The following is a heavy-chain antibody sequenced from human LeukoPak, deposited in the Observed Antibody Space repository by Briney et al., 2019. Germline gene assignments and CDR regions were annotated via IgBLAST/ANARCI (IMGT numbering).Heavy chain of an antibody. CDR1: GFTFSSYG. J-gene: IGHJ4*02. V-gene: IGHV3-30*02. CDR2: IRYDGSNK. Sequence: GASLRLSCAAYGFTFSSYGMHWVRQAPGKGLEWVAFIRYDGSNKYYAESVKGRFTISRDNSKNTLYLQMNRLRAEDTAEYYCARARYYFDYWGQGTLVTVSS. CDR3: ARARYYFDY.